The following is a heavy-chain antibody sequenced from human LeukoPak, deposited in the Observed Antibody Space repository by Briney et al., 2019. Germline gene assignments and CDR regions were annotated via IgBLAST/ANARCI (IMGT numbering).Heavy chain of an antibody. CDR3: AKVSDYSYYYYMDV. V-gene: IGHV3-23*01. CDR2: ISRSGGST. CDR1: GFTFGSYA. Sequence: GGSLRLSCAASGFTFGSYAMTWVRQAPGKGLEWVSAISRSGGSTYYADSVKGRFTISRDNSKNTLYLQMNSLRAEDTAVYYCAKVSDYSYYYYMDVWGKGTTVTVSS. J-gene: IGHJ6*03.